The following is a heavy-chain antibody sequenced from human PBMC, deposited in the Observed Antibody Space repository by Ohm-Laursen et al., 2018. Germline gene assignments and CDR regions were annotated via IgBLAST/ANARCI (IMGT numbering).Heavy chain of an antibody. D-gene: IGHD4-11*01. Sequence: SLRLSCSAPRFTFSSYWMSWVRQAPGKGLEWVANMNVDGSEKTYVDSVKGRFTISRDNAKNSLYLQMNALSAEDTALYYCARGYSKLDYWGQGTLVTVSS. J-gene: IGHJ4*02. V-gene: IGHV3-7*01. CDR3: ARGYSKLDY. CDR1: RFTFSSYW. CDR2: MNVDGSEK.